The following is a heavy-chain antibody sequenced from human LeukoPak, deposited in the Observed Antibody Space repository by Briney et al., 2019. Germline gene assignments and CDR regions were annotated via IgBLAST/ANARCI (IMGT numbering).Heavy chain of an antibody. CDR2: ISSGGTTT. CDR3: AKEGQTPYSSKFSFDY. Sequence: GGSLRLSCAASGVTFSSHGMHWVRQGPGKGLEWVAVISSGGTTTYYADSVKGRFIISRDNSENTLYLQMNSLRIEDTAVYYCAKEGQTPYSSKFSFDYWGQGTLVTVSS. CDR1: GVTFSSHG. D-gene: IGHD6-13*01. V-gene: IGHV3-30*18. J-gene: IGHJ4*02.